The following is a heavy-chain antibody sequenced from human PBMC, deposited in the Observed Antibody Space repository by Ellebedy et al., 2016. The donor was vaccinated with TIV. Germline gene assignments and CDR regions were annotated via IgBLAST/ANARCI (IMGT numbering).Heavy chain of an antibody. V-gene: IGHV1-69*04. D-gene: IGHD2-2*01. CDR1: GYTFTSYG. CDR2: ITPVLDAV. J-gene: IGHJ6*01. Sequence: AASVQVSCKASGYTFTSYGISWVRQAAGQGLEWMGRITPVLDAVYSAQTFQGSVIFTADKSTNTVYMELGSLGSEDTALYFCARLAPVSSQHYYSFYGLDVWGQGTTVTVSS. CDR3: ARLAPVSSQHYYSFYGLDV.